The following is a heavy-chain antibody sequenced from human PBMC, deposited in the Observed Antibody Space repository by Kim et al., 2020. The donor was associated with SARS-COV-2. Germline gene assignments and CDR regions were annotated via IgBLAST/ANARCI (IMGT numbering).Heavy chain of an antibody. V-gene: IGHV7-4-1*02. CDR1: GYTFTNYA. CDR3: ARDLRLGSWYPNWYFDL. Sequence: ASVKVSCKASGYTFTNYALSWVRQAPGQGLEWMGWINTNTGNPTYAQGFTGRFVFSLDTSVSTAYLQISSLKAEDTAVYYCARDLRLGSWYPNWYFDLWGRGTLVTVSS. CDR2: INTNTGNP. D-gene: IGHD6-13*01. J-gene: IGHJ2*01.